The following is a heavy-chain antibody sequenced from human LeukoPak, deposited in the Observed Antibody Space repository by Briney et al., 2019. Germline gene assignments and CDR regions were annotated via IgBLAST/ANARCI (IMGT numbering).Heavy chain of an antibody. Sequence: GGSLRLSCAASGFTFNNFNMNRVRQAPGKGLERVSSITSGGDYIYYADSVKGRFTTSRDNANNSLSLQLNSLRVEDTAVYYCARGHYDVLAASYKWTPDYWGQGTLVTVSS. J-gene: IGHJ4*02. V-gene: IGHV3-21*01. D-gene: IGHD3-9*01. CDR1: GFTFNNFN. CDR3: ARGHYDVLAASYKWTPDY. CDR2: ITSGGDYI.